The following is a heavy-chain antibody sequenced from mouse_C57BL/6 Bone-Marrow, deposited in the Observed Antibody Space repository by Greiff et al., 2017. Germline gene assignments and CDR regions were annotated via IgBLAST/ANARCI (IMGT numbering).Heavy chain of an antibody. J-gene: IGHJ4*01. CDR1: GFTFSDYG. CDR3: ERNWARCAMDY. D-gene: IGHD4-1*01. CDR2: ISSGSSTI. V-gene: IGHV5-17*01. Sequence: EVQLVESGGGLVKPGGSLKLSCAASGFTFSDYGMHWVRQAPEKGLEWVAYISSGSSTIYYADTVKGRFTISRDNAKNTLFLQMTRLRSEDTAMYYCERNWARCAMDYWGQGSAVTVTS.